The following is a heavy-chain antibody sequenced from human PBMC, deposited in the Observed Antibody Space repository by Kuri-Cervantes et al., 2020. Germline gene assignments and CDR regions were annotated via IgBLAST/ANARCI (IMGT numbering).Heavy chain of an antibody. D-gene: IGHD3-10*01. Sequence: GGSLRLSCAASGFTFSSYAMHWVRQAPGKGLEWVAVISYDGSNKYYADSVKGRFTISRDNSKNTLYLQMNSLRAEDTAVYYCARDRFGELFHFDYWGQGTLVTVSS. V-gene: IGHV3-30-3*01. CDR3: ARDRFGELFHFDY. J-gene: IGHJ4*02. CDR1: GFTFSSYA. CDR2: ISYDGSNK.